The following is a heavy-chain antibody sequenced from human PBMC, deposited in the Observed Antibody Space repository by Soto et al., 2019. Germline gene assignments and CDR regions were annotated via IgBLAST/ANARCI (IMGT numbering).Heavy chain of an antibody. D-gene: IGHD6-13*01. CDR3: SGGEIAGYLDY. CDR1: GFSFSNSW. J-gene: IGHJ4*02. V-gene: IGHV3-15*01. CDR2: IKLKADGGAT. Sequence: EVQLVESGGGLVKPVGFLRLSCATSGFSFSNSWMNWVRQAPGKGLEWVGRIKLKADGGATDYAAPVKGRFTRSRDDSKHTLYLQMNSLKTEDTAMYYCSGGEIAGYLDYWGRGTLVTVSS.